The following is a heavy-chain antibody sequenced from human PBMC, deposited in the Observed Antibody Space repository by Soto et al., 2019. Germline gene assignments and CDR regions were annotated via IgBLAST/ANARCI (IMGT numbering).Heavy chain of an antibody. CDR2: ISGYNGNT. CDR3: ARVATLIPIFHGLDA. D-gene: IGHD3-3*01. Sequence: QVQLVQSGAEVKKPGASVKVSCKASGYNFSKYGITWVRQAPGHGLEWLGWISGYNGNTHFAQRLQGRVNMTADTSTRTAYMEVTSLRPDDTAIYYCARVATLIPIFHGLDAWGQGTTVNVSS. CDR1: GYNFSKYG. J-gene: IGHJ6*02. V-gene: IGHV1-18*01.